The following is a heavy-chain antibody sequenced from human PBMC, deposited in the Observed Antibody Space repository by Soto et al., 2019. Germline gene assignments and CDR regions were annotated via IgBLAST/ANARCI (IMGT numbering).Heavy chain of an antibody. Sequence: ASVKVSCKASGYTSTSYGISWVRQAPGQGLEWMGWISAYNGNTNYAQKLQGRVTMTTDTSTSTAYMELRSLGSDDTAVYYCASGWFGEFVYYFDYWGQGTLVTVSS. CDR1: GYTSTSYG. CDR3: ASGWFGEFVYYFDY. J-gene: IGHJ4*02. CDR2: ISAYNGNT. V-gene: IGHV1-18*01. D-gene: IGHD3-10*01.